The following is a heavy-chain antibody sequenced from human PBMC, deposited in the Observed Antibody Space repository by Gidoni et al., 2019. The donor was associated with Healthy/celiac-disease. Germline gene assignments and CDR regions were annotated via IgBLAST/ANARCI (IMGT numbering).Heavy chain of an antibody. V-gene: IGHV3-7*01. CDR2: IKQDGSEK. CDR3: ARGEYCGGDCYSTPLDY. J-gene: IGHJ4*02. Sequence: EVQLVESGGGLVQPGGSLRLSCAASGFTFSSYWMSGVRQAPGKGLEWVANIKQDGSEKYYVDSWKGRFTISRDNAKNSLYLQMNSLRAEDTAVYYCARGEYCGGDCYSTPLDYWGQGTLVTVSS. CDR1: GFTFSSYW. D-gene: IGHD2-21*02.